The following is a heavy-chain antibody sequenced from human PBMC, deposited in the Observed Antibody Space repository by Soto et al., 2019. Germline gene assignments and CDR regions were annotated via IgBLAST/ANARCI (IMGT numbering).Heavy chain of an antibody. CDR3: ARRYGDPSSAAGFDY. Sequence: QVQLVQSGAEVKKSGASVKASCKASGYTFTNYGISWVRQAPGQGLEWMGWVSPYNGNRYYAQKFHGRLTLTTDTSTNTAFMELRSQSPGDTAIYYCARRYGDPSSAAGFDYWGQGTLVTVSS. V-gene: IGHV1-18*01. CDR2: VSPYNGNR. D-gene: IGHD2-21*02. J-gene: IGHJ4*02. CDR1: GYTFTNYG.